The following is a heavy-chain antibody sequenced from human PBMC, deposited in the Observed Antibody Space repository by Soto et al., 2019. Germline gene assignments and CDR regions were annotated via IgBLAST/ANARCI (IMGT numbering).Heavy chain of an antibody. CDR3: AKVGGAKTVEYYYGMDV. V-gene: IGHV3-23*01. D-gene: IGHD3-16*01. CDR1: GFTFSSYA. CDR2: ISGSGGST. Sequence: PGGSLRLSCAASGFTFSSYAMSWVRQAPGKGLEWVSAISGSGGSTYYADSVKGRFTVSRDNSKNTLYLQMNSLRAEDTAVYYCAKVGGAKTVEYYYGMDVWGQGTTVTVSS. J-gene: IGHJ6*02.